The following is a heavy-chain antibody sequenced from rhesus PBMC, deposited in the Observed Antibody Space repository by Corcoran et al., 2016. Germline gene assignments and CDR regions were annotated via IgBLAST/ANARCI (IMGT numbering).Heavy chain of an antibody. D-gene: IGHD2-2*01. V-gene: IGHV4-173*01. J-gene: IGHJ4*01. CDR3: ARGGYCVSTSCSFDY. CDR1: GGSISSNW. Sequence: QLQLQESDPGLVKPSETLSFTCAVSGGSISSNWWSWMCQSRGTALEWIGRIYCRGGDTNYNPSLMSRVTVSTDTSKNQFSLKLNSVTAADTAVYYCARGGYCVSTSCSFDYWGQGVLVTVSS. CDR2: IYCRGGDT.